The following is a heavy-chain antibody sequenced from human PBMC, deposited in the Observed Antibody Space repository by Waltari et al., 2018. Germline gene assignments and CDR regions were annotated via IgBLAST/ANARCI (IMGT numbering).Heavy chain of an antibody. D-gene: IGHD5-12*01. CDR3: ATYIGASVGTAAFDV. V-gene: IGHV4-39*01. Sequence: QLQLQESGPGLVKPPGTLSLTCGVPGGSITSTTHYWGWIRQPPGQGLEWIGTMSYSGATYSSPSLKSRVTISRDTSKTQLSLKLGSVTAADTAVYYCATYIGASVGTAAFDVWGQGTMVTVSS. CDR2: MSYSGAT. J-gene: IGHJ3*01. CDR1: GGSITSTTHY.